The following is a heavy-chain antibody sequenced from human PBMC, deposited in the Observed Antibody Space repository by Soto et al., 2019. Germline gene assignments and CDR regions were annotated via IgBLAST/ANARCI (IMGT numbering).Heavy chain of an antibody. V-gene: IGHV3-7*01. J-gene: IGHJ4*02. CDR1: GFTFYNAW. CDR3: ARDRTRYNWNDKVGGIDY. Sequence: PGGSLRLSCAASGFTFYNAWMSWVRQAPGKGLEWVANIQQDGTEKNYVDSVKGRFTISRDNSKNTLYLQMNSLRAEDTAVYYCARDRTRYNWNDKVGGIDYWGQGTLVTVS. D-gene: IGHD1-1*01. CDR2: IQQDGTEK.